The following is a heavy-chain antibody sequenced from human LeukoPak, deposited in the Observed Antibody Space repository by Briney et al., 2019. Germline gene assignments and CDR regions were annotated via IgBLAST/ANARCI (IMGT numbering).Heavy chain of an antibody. CDR3: ARGYCSSTSCYIYY. J-gene: IGHJ4*02. D-gene: IGHD2-2*02. V-gene: IGHV4-34*01. CDR2: TNHSGST. CDR1: GGSFSGYY. Sequence: SETLSLTCAVYGGSFSGYYWSWIRQPPGKGLEWIGETNHSGSTNYNPSLKSRVTISVDTSKNQFSLKLSSVTAADTAVYYCARGYCSSTSCYIYYWGQGTLVTVSS.